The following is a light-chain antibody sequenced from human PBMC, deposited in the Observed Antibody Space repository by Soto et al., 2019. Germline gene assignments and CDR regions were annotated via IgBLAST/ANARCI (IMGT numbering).Light chain of an antibody. CDR2: DAS. Sequence: MSQSRASLSVYTGERVPLPCRASQSVSGWLAWYQQKPGEAPKLLIYDASALPRGVPSRFSGSGSGTKFTLTIASLQPDHFATYYCQQYETFSGTSGPRTKADI. J-gene: IGKJ1*01. CDR1: QSVSGW. V-gene: IGKV1-5*01. CDR3: QQYETFSGT.